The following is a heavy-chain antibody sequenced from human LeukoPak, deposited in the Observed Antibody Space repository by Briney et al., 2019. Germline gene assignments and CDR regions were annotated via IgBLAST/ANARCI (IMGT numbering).Heavy chain of an antibody. CDR2: IYYSGST. J-gene: IGHJ4*02. Sequence: PSETLSLTCTVSGGSISSYYWSWIRQPPGKGLEWIGYIYYSGSTNYNPSLKSRVTISVDTSKNQFSLKLSSVTAADTAVYYCARGWSYYDSSGYFRFSPSFDYWGQGTLVTVSS. CDR1: GGSISSYY. CDR3: ARGWSYYDSSGYFRFSPSFDY. V-gene: IGHV4-59*12. D-gene: IGHD3-22*01.